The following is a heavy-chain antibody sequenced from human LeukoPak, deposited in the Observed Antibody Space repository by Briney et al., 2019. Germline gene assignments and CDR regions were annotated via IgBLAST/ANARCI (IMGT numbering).Heavy chain of an antibody. J-gene: IGHJ3*02. CDR1: GFSFSSYA. V-gene: IGHV3-23*01. D-gene: IGHD6-13*01. CDR3: AKDSGFAYSSSWYRVDAFDI. Sequence: GGSLRLSCAASGFSFSSYAMSWVRQAPGKGLEWVSDISDSGGSTYYADSVKGRFTISRDNSKNTLYLQMNSLRADDTAVYYCAKDSGFAYSSSWYRVDAFDIWGQGTMVTVSS. CDR2: ISDSGGST.